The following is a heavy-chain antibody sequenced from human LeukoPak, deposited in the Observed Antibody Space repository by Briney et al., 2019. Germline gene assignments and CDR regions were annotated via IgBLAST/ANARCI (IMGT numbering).Heavy chain of an antibody. V-gene: IGHV3-23*01. CDR1: GFTFSSYA. CDR3: AKEGDIVVVPAAPVYY. CDR2: ISGSGGST. Sequence: GGSLRLSCAASGFTFSSYAMSWVRQAPGKGLEWVSAISGSGGSTYYADSVKGRFTISRDNSKNTLYLQMNSLRAEDTAVYYCAKEGDIVVVPAAPVYYWGQGTLVTVSS. D-gene: IGHD2-2*01. J-gene: IGHJ4*02.